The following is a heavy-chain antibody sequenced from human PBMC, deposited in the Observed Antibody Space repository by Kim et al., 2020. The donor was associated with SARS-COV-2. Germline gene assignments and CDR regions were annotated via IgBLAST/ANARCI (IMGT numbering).Heavy chain of an antibody. Sequence: SETLSLTCTVSGGSISSGDYYWSWIRQPPGKGLEWIGYIYYSGSTYYNPSLKSRVTISVDTSKNQFSLKLSSVTAADTAVYYCARGGQLSSIAAAGGRWFDPWGQGTLVTVSS. CDR2: IYYSGST. CDR1: GGSISSGDYY. CDR3: ARGGQLSSIAAAGGRWFDP. V-gene: IGHV4-30-4*01. J-gene: IGHJ5*02. D-gene: IGHD6-13*01.